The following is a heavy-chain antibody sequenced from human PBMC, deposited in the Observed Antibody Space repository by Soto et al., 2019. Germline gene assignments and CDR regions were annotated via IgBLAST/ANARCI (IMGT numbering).Heavy chain of an antibody. Sequence: QVQLVQSGGELKKPGASVKVSCKASGFTFTGHSIHWMRQAPGQGLEWVGGVNPNTSVTMYAHNFQGRVTRTRDNSLNTAYMELSSLRSDDTAVYYCARAVLSPGGWFDPWGLGTLVTVSS. D-gene: IGHD3-10*01. CDR3: ARAVLSPGGWFDP. CDR1: GFTFTGHS. V-gene: IGHV1-2*02. J-gene: IGHJ5*02. CDR2: VNPNTSVT.